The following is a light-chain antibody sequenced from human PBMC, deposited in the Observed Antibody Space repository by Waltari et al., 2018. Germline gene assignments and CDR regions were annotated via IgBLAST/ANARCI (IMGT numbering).Light chain of an antibody. CDR2: AAS. CDR3: QNHERLPAM. CDR1: QSISRY. V-gene: IGKV3-20*01. J-gene: IGKJ1*01. Sequence: EIVLTQSPGTLSLSPGERATLSCRSSQSISRYLAWYQQKPGQAPRLLIYAASSRATGIPGRFSCSGSGTDFSLTISRLEPEDVAVYYCQNHERLPAMFGQGTKVEIK.